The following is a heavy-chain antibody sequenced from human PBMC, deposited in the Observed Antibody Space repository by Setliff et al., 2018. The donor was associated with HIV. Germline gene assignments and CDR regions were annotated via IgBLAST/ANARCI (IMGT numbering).Heavy chain of an antibody. Sequence: GESLKISCKGFGYKFTDYWVGWVRQMPGEGLEWMGVIYGDGSDPRYSPSFQGQATISVDKSINTAYLRWTSLKASDTALYYCARHLGLPDATDYMDVWGKGTTVTVSS. CDR1: GYKFTDYW. J-gene: IGHJ6*03. CDR3: ARHLGLPDATDYMDV. V-gene: IGHV5-51*01. D-gene: IGHD2-2*01. CDR2: IYGDGSDP.